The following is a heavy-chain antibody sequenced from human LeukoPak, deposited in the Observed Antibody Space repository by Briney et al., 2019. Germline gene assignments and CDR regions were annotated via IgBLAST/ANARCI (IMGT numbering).Heavy chain of an antibody. Sequence: HGESLKISCKGSGYGFTSYWIGWVRQMPGKGLEWMGIIYPGDSDTRYSPSFQGQVTISADKSINTAYLQWSSLKASDTAMYYCARLGGAYIAAAGAPNDYYYYMDVWGKGTTVTVSS. V-gene: IGHV5-51*01. CDR3: ARLGGAYIAAAGAPNDYYYYMDV. D-gene: IGHD6-13*01. CDR2: IYPGDSDT. J-gene: IGHJ6*03. CDR1: GYGFTSYW.